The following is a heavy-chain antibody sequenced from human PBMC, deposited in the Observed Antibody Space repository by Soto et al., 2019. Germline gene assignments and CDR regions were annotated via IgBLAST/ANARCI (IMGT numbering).Heavy chain of an antibody. D-gene: IGHD5-18*01. CDR1: GGTFSSYA. Sequence: GASVKVSCKASGGTFSSYAISWVRQAPGQGLEWMGGIIPIFGTANYAQKFQGRVTITADESTSTAYMELSSLRSEDTAVYYCAREGGGYSYGWFKYWGQGTLVTVSS. CDR3: AREGGGYSYGWFKY. CDR2: IIPIFGTA. J-gene: IGHJ4*02. V-gene: IGHV1-69*13.